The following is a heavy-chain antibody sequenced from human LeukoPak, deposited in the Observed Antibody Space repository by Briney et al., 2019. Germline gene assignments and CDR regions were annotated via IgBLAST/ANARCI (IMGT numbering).Heavy chain of an antibody. D-gene: IGHD3-10*01. J-gene: IGHJ5*02. Sequence: SQTLSLTCAISGDSVSGNTTAWNWIRQSPSRGLEWLGRTYSRSRWYHDYAVSVTSRMSISADTSKNQFSLQLISVTPDDTAIYFCARGISRFNWFDTWGQGTLVTVSS. CDR3: ARGISRFNWFDT. CDR1: GDSVSGNTTA. V-gene: IGHV6-1*01. CDR2: TYSRSRWYH.